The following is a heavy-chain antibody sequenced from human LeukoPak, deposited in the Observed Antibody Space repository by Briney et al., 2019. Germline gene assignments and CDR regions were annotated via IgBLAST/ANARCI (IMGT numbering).Heavy chain of an antibody. CDR3: ARDVTRDGYNFDY. D-gene: IGHD5-24*01. CDR1: GYTFTGYY. V-gene: IGHV1-2*02. CDR2: INPNSGGT. J-gene: IGHJ4*02. Sequence: GASVKVSCKASGYTFTGYYMHWVRQAPGQGLEWMGWINPNSGGTNYAQKFQGRVTMTRDTSISAAYMELSRLRSDDTAVYYCARDVTRDGYNFDYWGQGTLVTVSS.